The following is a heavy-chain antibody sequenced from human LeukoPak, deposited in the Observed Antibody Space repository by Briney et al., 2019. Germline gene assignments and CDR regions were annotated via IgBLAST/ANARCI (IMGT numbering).Heavy chain of an antibody. Sequence: GGSLRLPCAASGFTFSSYAMHWVRQAPGKGLEWVAVISYDGSNKYYADSVKGRFTISRDNSKNTLYLRMNSLRAEDTAVYYCARATTYYYDSSGYPQTLDYWGQGTLVTVSS. D-gene: IGHD3-22*01. V-gene: IGHV3-30*04. CDR3: ARATTYYYDSSGYPQTLDY. CDR2: ISYDGSNK. J-gene: IGHJ4*02. CDR1: GFTFSSYA.